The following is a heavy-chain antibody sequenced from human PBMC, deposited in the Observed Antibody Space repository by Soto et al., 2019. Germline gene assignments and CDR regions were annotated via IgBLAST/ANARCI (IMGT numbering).Heavy chain of an antibody. CDR3: ATISSGPFDY. D-gene: IGHD3-22*01. J-gene: IGHJ4*02. CDR2: IWYGGSNK. Sequence: QVQLVESGGGVVQPGRSLRLSCAASGFTFSSYGMHWVRQAPGKGLEWVAVIWYGGSNKYYADSVKGRFTISRDNSKNTLYLQMNSLRAEDTAVYYCATISSGPFDYWGQGTLVTVSS. CDR1: GFTFSSYG. V-gene: IGHV3-33*01.